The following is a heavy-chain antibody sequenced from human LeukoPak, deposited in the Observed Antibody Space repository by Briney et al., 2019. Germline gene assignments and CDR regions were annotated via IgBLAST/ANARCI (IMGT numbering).Heavy chain of an antibody. CDR1: GYTFTGYY. Sequence: ASVKVSCKASGYTFTGYYMHWVRQAPGQGLEWMGWINPNSGGTNYVQKFQGRVTMTRDTSISTAYMELSRLTSDDTAVYYCARDNSGGYYGSDDSRGQGTLVTVSS. CDR3: ARDNSGGYYGSDDS. V-gene: IGHV1-2*02. CDR2: INPNSGGT. J-gene: IGHJ4*02. D-gene: IGHD3-10*01.